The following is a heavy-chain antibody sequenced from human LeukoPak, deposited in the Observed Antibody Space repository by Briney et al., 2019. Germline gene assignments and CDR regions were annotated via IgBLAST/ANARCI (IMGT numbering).Heavy chain of an antibody. J-gene: IGHJ4*02. CDR1: GFTFSSYW. D-gene: IGHD3-10*01. V-gene: IGHV3-7*03. CDR3: ARDPPITIGIYFDY. Sequence: TGGSLRLSCAASGFTFSSYWMSWVRQAPGKGLEWVANIKQDGSEKYYVDSVKGRFTISRDNAKNSLYLQMNSLRAEDTAVYYCARDPPITIGIYFDYWGQGTLVTVSS. CDR2: IKQDGSEK.